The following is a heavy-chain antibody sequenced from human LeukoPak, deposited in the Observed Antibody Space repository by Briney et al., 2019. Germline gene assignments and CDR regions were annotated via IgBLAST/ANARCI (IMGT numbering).Heavy chain of an antibody. CDR3: ARDLRHHSGIAVSPFDY. V-gene: IGHV1-46*01. CDR1: GYSFTMCY. Sequence: GASVKLSCKASGYSFTMCYLHWVRQAPGQGLEWMGIINPSDDTTTHAQKFQGRVTMTSDTSTSTVYMELSSLRSEDTAVYYCARDLRHHSGIAVSPFDYWGQGTLVTVSS. D-gene: IGHD6-19*01. J-gene: IGHJ4*02. CDR2: INPSDDTT.